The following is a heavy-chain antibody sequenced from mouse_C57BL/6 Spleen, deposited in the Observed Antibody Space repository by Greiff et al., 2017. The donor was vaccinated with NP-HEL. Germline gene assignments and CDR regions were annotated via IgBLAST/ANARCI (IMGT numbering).Heavy chain of an antibody. V-gene: IGHV8-12*01. D-gene: IGHD4-1*02. Sequence: QVQLKESGPGILQSSQTLSLTCSFSGFSLSTSGMGVSWIRQPSGKGLEWLAHIYWDDDKRYNPSLKSRLTISKDTSRNQVFLKITSVDTADTATYYCARSSSTGKEFAYWGQGTLVTVSA. CDR2: IYWDDDK. CDR3: ARSSSTGKEFAY. J-gene: IGHJ3*01. CDR1: GFSLSTSGMG.